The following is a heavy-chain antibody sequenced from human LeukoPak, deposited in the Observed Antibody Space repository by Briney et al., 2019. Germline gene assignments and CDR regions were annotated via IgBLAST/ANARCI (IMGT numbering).Heavy chain of an antibody. CDR3: ARDKSSGYYYFDY. CDR2: INTPGGST. Sequence: PGGSLRLSCAASGFIFSNYWMSWVRQAPGKGLEWVSAINTPGGSTYYADSVKGRFTISRDNSKNTLYLQMNSLRAEDTALYYCARDKSSGYYYFDYWGQGTLVTVSS. J-gene: IGHJ4*02. V-gene: IGHV3-23*01. D-gene: IGHD3-22*01. CDR1: GFIFSNYW.